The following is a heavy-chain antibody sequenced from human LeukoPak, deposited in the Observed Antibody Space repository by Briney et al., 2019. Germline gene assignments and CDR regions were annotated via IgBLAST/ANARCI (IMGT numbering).Heavy chain of an antibody. D-gene: IGHD3-3*01. CDR1: GCLFTSYW. CDR3: ARLGSGPYGYFDY. CDR2: IYPGDSDT. J-gene: IGHJ4*02. Sequence: GGALEISCKGSGCLFTSYWIGWVRQVPGKGLEWMGIIYPGDSDTRYSPSFQGQVTISADQPIPTPSLQWSSLKASDTAMYYCARLGSGPYGYFDYWGQGTLVTVSS. V-gene: IGHV5-51*01.